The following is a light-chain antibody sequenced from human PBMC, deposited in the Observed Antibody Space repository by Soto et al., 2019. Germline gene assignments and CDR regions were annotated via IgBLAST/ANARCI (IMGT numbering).Light chain of an antibody. V-gene: IGKV1-39*01. CDR2: AAS. Sequence: DIQMTQSPSSLSASVGDRVTITCRASQSISSYLNWYQQKPGKAPKLLIYAASSLQSGVPSRFSGSGSGTDFTLTISSLQPEDFATYYCQQGYSNPQTFGQGTKVDIK. J-gene: IGKJ1*01. CDR1: QSISSY. CDR3: QQGYSNPQT.